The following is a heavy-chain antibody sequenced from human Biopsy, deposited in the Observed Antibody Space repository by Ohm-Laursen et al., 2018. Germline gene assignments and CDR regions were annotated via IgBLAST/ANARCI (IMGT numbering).Heavy chain of an antibody. D-gene: IGHD4-23*01. Sequence: VTLSLTCTVSGGSFTCHYWTWIRQPPGKGLEWIGHISHTGYTSYKSSLKSRVTISLDTSRKHFSLRLTSLAAADTAVYYCARGSNEYGGLYFPHWGQGTLVTVSS. V-gene: IGHV4-59*11. CDR2: ISHTGYT. CDR3: ARGSNEYGGLYFPH. J-gene: IGHJ1*01. CDR1: GGSFTCHY.